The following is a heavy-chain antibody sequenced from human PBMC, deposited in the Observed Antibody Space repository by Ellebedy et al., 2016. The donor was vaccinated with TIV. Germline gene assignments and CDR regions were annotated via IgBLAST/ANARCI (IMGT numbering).Heavy chain of an antibody. D-gene: IGHD6-19*01. CDR1: GFTFSRCW. J-gene: IGHJ4*02. Sequence: PGGSLRLSCAASGFTFSRCWMSWARQAPGKGLEWVADIKEDGSVRDYVDSVKGRFTISRDNAKNSLYLQLNSLRAEDTAAYYCAKDVASATYLFDYWGQGTLVTVSS. V-gene: IGHV3-7*03. CDR3: AKDVASATYLFDY. CDR2: IKEDGSVR.